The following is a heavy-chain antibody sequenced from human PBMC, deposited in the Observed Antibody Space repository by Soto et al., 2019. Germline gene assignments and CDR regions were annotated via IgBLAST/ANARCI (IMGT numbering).Heavy chain of an antibody. D-gene: IGHD3-3*01. CDR2: IIPIFGTA. V-gene: IGHV1-69*01. CDR3: ARSGFYYDFWSALGAFDI. CDR1: GGTFSSYA. Sequence: QVQLVQSGAEVKKPGSSVKVSCKASGGTFSSYAISWVRQAPGQGIEWMGGIIPIFGTANYAQKFQGRVTITADESTSTAYMELSSLRSEDTAVYYCARSGFYYDFWSALGAFDIWGQGTMVTVSS. J-gene: IGHJ3*02.